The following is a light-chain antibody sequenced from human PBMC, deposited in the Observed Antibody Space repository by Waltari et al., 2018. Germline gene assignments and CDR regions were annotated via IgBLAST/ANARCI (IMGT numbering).Light chain of an antibody. CDR3: AAWDDSLSGVV. CDR1: SSNIGSNY. V-gene: IGLV1-47*01. CDR2: RNN. J-gene: IGLJ2*01. Sequence: QSVLTQPPSASGTPGQRVTISCSGSSSNIGSNYVYWYQQLPGTAPKLLIYRNNQRPSGVPDRCAGSKSGTAASLASSGLRSEDEADYYCAAWDDSLSGVVCGGGTKLTVL.